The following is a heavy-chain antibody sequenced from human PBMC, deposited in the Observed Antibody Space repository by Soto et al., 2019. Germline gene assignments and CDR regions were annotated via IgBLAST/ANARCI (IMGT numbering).Heavy chain of an antibody. V-gene: IGHV4-4*07. Sequence: QVQLQESGPGLVKPSETLSLTCTVSGGSMTGYFWSWIRQPAGKALEWIGHVYNSGHTDYNPSLASRITMAVDTSKRQFSLKVKSVTAADTAVYYCARTHWVSGTEYWGQGILVTVSS. CDR1: GGSMTGYF. CDR3: ARTHWVSGTEY. CDR2: VYNSGHT. D-gene: IGHD6-19*01. J-gene: IGHJ4*02.